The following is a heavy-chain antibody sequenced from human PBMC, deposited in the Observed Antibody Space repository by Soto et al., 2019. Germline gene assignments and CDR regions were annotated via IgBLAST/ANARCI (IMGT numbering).Heavy chain of an antibody. Sequence: LSLTCGVSGGSISQYYWSWIRQPAGKGLEWIGRIYSGGSTNYNPSLESRVTMSVDTPKNQFSLKLSSVTAADTAVYYCARGPGGFGDFSLDYWGQGTLVTVSS. V-gene: IGHV4-4*07. CDR1: GGSISQYY. D-gene: IGHD3-10*01. J-gene: IGHJ4*02. CDR3: ARGPGGFGDFSLDY. CDR2: IYSGGST.